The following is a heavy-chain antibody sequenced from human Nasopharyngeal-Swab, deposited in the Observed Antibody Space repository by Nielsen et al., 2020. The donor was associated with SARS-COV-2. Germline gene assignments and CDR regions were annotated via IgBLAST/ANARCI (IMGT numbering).Heavy chain of an antibody. J-gene: IGHJ4*02. CDR3: ARDGPGGWFLDY. CDR1: GYTFTSYH. V-gene: IGHV1-46*01. D-gene: IGHD6-19*01. Sequence: ASVQVSCKASGYTFTSYHMHWVRQAPAHGLEWMGIITPSGGSTNYAQKFQGRVTMTSDTSTSTVYMYLSSLRSEATAVYYCARDGPGGWFLDYWGQGTLVTVSS. CDR2: ITPSGGST.